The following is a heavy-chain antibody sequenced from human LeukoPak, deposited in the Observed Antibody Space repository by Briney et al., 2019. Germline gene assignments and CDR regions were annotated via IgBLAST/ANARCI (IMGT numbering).Heavy chain of an antibody. CDR3: ARFKWELRLFDY. J-gene: IGHJ4*02. Sequence: GGSLRLSCAASGFTFSSYSMNWVRQAPGKGLEWVSSISSSSSYIYYADSVKGRFTISRDNAKNSLYLQMNSLRAEDTAVYYCARFKWELRLFDYWGQGTLVTVSS. CDR2: ISSSSSYI. D-gene: IGHD1-26*01. CDR1: GFTFSSYS. V-gene: IGHV3-21*01.